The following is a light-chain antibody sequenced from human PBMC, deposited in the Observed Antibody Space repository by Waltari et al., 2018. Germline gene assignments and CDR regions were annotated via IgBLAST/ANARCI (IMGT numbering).Light chain of an antibody. CDR1: QSVSSY. CDR2: DAS. V-gene: IGKV3-11*01. Sequence: EIVLTQSPATLSLSPGERATLSCRASQSVSSYLAWYQQKPGQAPRLLIYDASNRATGITARFSGSGSGTDFTLTISSLEPEDFAVYYCQQRSNFYTFGQGTKLEIK. CDR3: QQRSNFYT. J-gene: IGKJ2*01.